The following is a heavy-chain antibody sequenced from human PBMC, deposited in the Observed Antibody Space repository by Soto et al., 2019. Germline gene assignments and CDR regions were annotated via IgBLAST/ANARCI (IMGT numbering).Heavy chain of an antibody. D-gene: IGHD3-10*01. CDR3: TRDWEITVSTWSFGGF. J-gene: IGHJ4*02. CDR2: IIPFHGVT. Sequence: QVQLVQSGAEVKKPGSSVKVSCKASGGTFSPYTINWVRQAPGQGLEWMGRIIPFHGVTNYAQKFQARVTITADNSTSTAYMELSGLTFYDTAMYCCTRDWEITVSTWSFGGFWGRGTLVTVSS. CDR1: GGTFSPYT. V-gene: IGHV1-69*08.